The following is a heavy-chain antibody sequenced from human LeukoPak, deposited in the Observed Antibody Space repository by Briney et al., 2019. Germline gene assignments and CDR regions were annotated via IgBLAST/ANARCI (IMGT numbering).Heavy chain of an antibody. CDR2: MNPKSGNT. J-gene: IGHJ3*02. CDR3: ARGVGDGYKFGDDAFDI. V-gene: IGHV1-8*01. CDR1: GYTFISYD. Sequence: ASVKVSCKASGYTFISYDINWVRQATGQGLEWMGWMNPKSGNTGYAQKFQGRVSITRNTSISTAYMELSSLRCEDTAVYYCARGVGDGYKFGDDAFDIWGQGTMVTVSS. D-gene: IGHD5-24*01.